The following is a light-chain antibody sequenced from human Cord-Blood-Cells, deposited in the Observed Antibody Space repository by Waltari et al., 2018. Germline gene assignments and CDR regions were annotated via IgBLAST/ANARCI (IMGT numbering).Light chain of an antibody. CDR2: SNN. Sequence: QSVLPQPPSASGTPGQRLTISCSGSSSTIGSNTVNWYQQLPGTAPKLLIYSNNQRPAGVPDRFSGSKSGTSASLAISGLQSEDEADYYCAAWDDSLNGPVFGGGTKLTVL. CDR1: SSTIGSNT. J-gene: IGLJ3*02. V-gene: IGLV1-44*01. CDR3: AAWDDSLNGPV.